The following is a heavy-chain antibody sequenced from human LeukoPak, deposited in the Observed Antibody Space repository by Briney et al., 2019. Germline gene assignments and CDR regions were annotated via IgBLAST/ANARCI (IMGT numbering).Heavy chain of an antibody. J-gene: IGHJ4*02. D-gene: IGHD3-9*01. CDR3: ARDLGIPYFELYGRGVIFDY. CDR2: ISAYNGNT. CDR1: GYTFTSYG. Sequence: ASVKVSCKASGYTFTSYGISWVRQAPGQGLEWMGWISAYNGNTNYAQKLQGRVTMTTDTSTSTAYMELRSLRSDDTAVYYCARDLGIPYFELYGRGVIFDYWGQGTLVTVSS. V-gene: IGHV1-18*01.